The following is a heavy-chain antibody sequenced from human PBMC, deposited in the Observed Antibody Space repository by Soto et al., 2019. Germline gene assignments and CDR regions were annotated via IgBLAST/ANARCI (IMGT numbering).Heavy chain of an antibody. CDR3: ARAREIIGYYTLHYYYYLMDV. D-gene: IGHD3-22*01. Sequence: ASVKVSCKAFGYTFSSYYVHWVRQAPGQGLEWMGVIKPSGGSTSYAQKFQGRVTMTRDTSTSTVSMGLSSLRFEDTAVYYCARAREIIGYYTLHYYYYLMDVWGQGTTVTVSS. CDR1: GYTFSSYY. CDR2: IKPSGGST. J-gene: IGHJ6*02. V-gene: IGHV1-46*01.